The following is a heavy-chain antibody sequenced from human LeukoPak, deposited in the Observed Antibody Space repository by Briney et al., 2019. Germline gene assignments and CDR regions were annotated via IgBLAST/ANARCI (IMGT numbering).Heavy chain of an antibody. CDR1: GGTFSSYT. D-gene: IGHD2-21*01. Sequence: SVKVSCKASGGTFSSYTISWVRQAPGQGLEWMGRIIPILGIANYAQKFQGRATITADKSTSTAYMELSSLRSEDTAVYYCARDQGSVVVIARYNWFDPWGQGTLVTVSS. CDR3: ARDQGSVVVIARYNWFDP. V-gene: IGHV1-69*04. CDR2: IIPILGIA. J-gene: IGHJ5*02.